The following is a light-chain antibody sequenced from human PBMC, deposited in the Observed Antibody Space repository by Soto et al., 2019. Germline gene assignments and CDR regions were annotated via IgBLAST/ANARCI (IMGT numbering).Light chain of an antibody. Sequence: EIVMTQSPATLSVSAGERATLAFLSSDSVSSNLAWSQHKPGQAPRLLIYGASTRATGIPARFSRSGSGTEFTLTISSLQSEDFAVYYCQHYNSGPRTFSQWTKVEIK. CDR2: GAS. J-gene: IGKJ1*01. CDR1: DSVSSN. CDR3: QHYNSGPRT. V-gene: IGKV3-15*01.